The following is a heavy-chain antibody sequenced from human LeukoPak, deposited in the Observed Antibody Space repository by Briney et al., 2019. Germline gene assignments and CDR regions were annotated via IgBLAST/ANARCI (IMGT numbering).Heavy chain of an antibody. CDR1: GGSISSYF. CDR3: ARLRGYCSSTSCYTVWFDP. CDR2: IYYSGST. D-gene: IGHD2-2*02. J-gene: IGHJ5*02. V-gene: IGHV4-59*08. Sequence: PSETLSLTCTVSGGSISSYFWSWIRQPPGKGLEWIGYIYYSGSTNYNPSLKSRVTISVDTSKNQFSLKLSSVTAADTAVYYCARLRGYCSSTSCYTVWFDPWGQGTLVTVSS.